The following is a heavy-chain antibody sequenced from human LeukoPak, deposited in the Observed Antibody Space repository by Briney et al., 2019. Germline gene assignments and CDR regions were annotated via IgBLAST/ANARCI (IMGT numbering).Heavy chain of an antibody. CDR1: GGSISSYY. CDR2: IYYSGST. V-gene: IGHV4-59*01. CDR3: ARLRYYGMDV. Sequence: SETLSLTCTVSGGSISSYYWSWIRQPPGKGLEWIGYIYYSGSTNYNPSLKSRVTISVDTSKNQFSLKLSSVTAADTAVYYCARLRYYGMDVWGQGTTVTVSS. J-gene: IGHJ6*02.